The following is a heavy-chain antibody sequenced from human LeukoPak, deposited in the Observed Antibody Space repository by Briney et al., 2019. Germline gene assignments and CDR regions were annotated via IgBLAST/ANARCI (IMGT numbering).Heavy chain of an antibody. D-gene: IGHD4-11*01. Sequence: ASVKVSCKASGGTFSSYAISWVRQAPGQGLEWMGWINPNSGGTNYAQKFQGRVTMTRDTSIGTAYMELSSLRSEDTAMYYCARTVTTRDYYYYYYIDVWGTGTTVTISS. CDR3: ARTVTTRDYYYYYYIDV. CDR1: GGTFSSYA. V-gene: IGHV1-2*02. J-gene: IGHJ6*03. CDR2: INPNSGGT.